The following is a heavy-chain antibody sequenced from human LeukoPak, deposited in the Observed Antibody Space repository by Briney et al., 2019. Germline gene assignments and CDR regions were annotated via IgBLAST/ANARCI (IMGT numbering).Heavy chain of an antibody. CDR1: GGSISSSSYY. J-gene: IGHJ4*02. V-gene: IGHV4-39*07. D-gene: IGHD3-3*01. CDR2: IYYSGST. Sequence: PSETLSLTCTVSGGSISSSSYYWGWIRQPPGKGLEWIGSIYYSGSTYYNPSLKSRVTISVDTSKNQFSLKLSSVTAADTAVYYCARATIYDFWSGYYPCYFDYWGQGTLVTVSS. CDR3: ARATIYDFWSGYYPCYFDY.